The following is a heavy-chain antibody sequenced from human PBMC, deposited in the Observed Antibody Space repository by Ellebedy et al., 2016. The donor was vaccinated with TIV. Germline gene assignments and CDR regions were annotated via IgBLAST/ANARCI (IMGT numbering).Heavy chain of an antibody. D-gene: IGHD6-19*01. J-gene: IGHJ4*02. CDR1: GGSISSGGYY. Sequence: SETLSLXCTVSGGSISSGGYYWSWIRQHPGKGLEWIGYIYYSGSTYYNPSLKSRVTISVDTSKNQFSLKLSSVTAADTAVYYCARVFGSGWSPLEYWGQGTLVTVSS. V-gene: IGHV4-31*03. CDR2: IYYSGST. CDR3: ARVFGSGWSPLEY.